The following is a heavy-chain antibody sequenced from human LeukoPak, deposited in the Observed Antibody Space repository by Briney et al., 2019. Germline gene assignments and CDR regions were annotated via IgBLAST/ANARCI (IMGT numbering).Heavy chain of an antibody. Sequence: ASVKVSCKASGGTFSSYAISWMRQAPGQGLEWMGWMNPNSGNTGYAQKFQGRVTMTRNTSISTAYMELSSLRSEDTAVYYCARDYSNYYYYYMDVWGKGTTVTVSS. CDR2: MNPNSGNT. J-gene: IGHJ6*03. D-gene: IGHD4-11*01. CDR3: ARDYSNYYYYYMDV. CDR1: GGTFSSYA. V-gene: IGHV1-8*02.